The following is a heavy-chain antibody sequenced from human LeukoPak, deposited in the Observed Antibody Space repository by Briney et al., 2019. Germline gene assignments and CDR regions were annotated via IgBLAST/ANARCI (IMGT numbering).Heavy chain of an antibody. CDR1: GYTLTELS. V-gene: IGHV1-24*01. CDR2: FDPEDGET. J-gene: IGHJ4*02. CDR3: AMMADTYYLDY. Sequence: ASVTVSFTVSGYTLTELSMHWVRQAPGKGLEWMGGFDPEDGETIYAQKFQGRVSMTEDTSTDTAYMELSSLRSEDTAVYYCAMMADTYYLDYWGQGTLVTVSS. D-gene: IGHD5-24*01.